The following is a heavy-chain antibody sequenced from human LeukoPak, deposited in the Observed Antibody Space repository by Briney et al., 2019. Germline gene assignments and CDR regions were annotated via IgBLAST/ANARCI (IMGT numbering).Heavy chain of an antibody. Sequence: SETLSLTCTVSGDSINSGGYFWSWIRQHPGKGLEWIGYIYYSGSTYYNPSLKSRVTISVDTSKNQFSLKLSSVTAADTAVYYCARAFYGSGSYPFDYWGQGTLVTVSS. CDR2: IYYSGST. V-gene: IGHV4-31*03. CDR1: GDSINSGGYF. CDR3: ARAFYGSGSYPFDY. J-gene: IGHJ4*02. D-gene: IGHD3-10*01.